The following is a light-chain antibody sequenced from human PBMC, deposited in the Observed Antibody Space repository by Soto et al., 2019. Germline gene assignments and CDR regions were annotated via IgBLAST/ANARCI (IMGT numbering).Light chain of an antibody. CDR1: QSVSSY. V-gene: IGKV3-11*01. CDR2: DAS. J-gene: IGKJ2*02. Sequence: EIVLTQSPATLSLSPGERATLSCRASQSVSSYLAWYQQKPDQAPRLLIYDASNRATGIPARFSGSGSGTDFTLTISSLEPEDFAVYYCQQRSNWQSTFGQGTKLEIK. CDR3: QQRSNWQST.